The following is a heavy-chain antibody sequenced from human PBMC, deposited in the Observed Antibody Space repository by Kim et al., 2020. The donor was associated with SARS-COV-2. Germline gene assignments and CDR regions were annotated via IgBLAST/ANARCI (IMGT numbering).Heavy chain of an antibody. CDR1: GFTFSSYA. D-gene: IGHD3-10*01. Sequence: GGYLRLSCAASGFTFSSYAMHWVRQAPGKGLEWVAGISYDGSNKYYADSVKGRFTISRDNSKNTLYLQMNSLRAEDTAVYYCARDCGYYGSGSSGIDYWGEGTLVTVSS. V-gene: IGHV3-30*04. CDR3: ARDCGYYGSGSSGIDY. J-gene: IGHJ4*02. CDR2: ISYDGSNK.